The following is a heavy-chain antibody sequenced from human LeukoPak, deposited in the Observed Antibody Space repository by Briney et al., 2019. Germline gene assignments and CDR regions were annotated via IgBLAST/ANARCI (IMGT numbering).Heavy chain of an antibody. D-gene: IGHD3-22*01. CDR2: ISSSSSYI. Sequence: PGGSLRLSCAASRFTFSSYSMNWVRQAPGKGLEWVSSISSSSSYIYYADSVKGRFTISRDNAKNSLYLQMNSLRAEDTAVYYCARAAYYYDSSGYGDAFDIWGQGTMVTVSS. CDR1: RFTFSSYS. CDR3: ARAAYYYDSSGYGDAFDI. V-gene: IGHV3-21*01. J-gene: IGHJ3*02.